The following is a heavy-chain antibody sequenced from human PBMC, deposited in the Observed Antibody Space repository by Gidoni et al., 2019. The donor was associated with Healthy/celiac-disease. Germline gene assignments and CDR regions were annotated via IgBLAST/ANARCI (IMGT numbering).Heavy chain of an antibody. CDR1: GFTFSSYA. CDR2: ISGSGGST. CDR3: AKEAWSRYYYYGMDV. D-gene: IGHD3-3*01. Sequence: EVQLLESGGGLVQPGGSLRRACAASGFTFSSYAMRWVRQAPGKGLEWVSAISGSGGSTYYADSVKGRFTISRDNSKNTLYLQMNSLRAEDTAVYYCAKEAWSRYYYYGMDVWGQGTTVTVSS. V-gene: IGHV3-23*01. J-gene: IGHJ6*02.